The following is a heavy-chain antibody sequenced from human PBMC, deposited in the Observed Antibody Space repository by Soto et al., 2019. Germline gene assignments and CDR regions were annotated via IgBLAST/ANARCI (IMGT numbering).Heavy chain of an antibody. CDR1: GFTFSSYA. V-gene: IGHV3-30-3*01. D-gene: IGHD2-15*01. CDR2: ISYDGSNK. J-gene: IGHJ6*02. CDR3: ARDIHHCSGGSCSRYYYYYGMDV. Sequence: QVQLVESGGGVVQPGRSLRLSCAASGFTFSSYAMHWVRQAPGKGLEWVAVISYDGSNKYYADSVKGRFTISRDNSKNTXXLXRXXLRAEDTAVYYCARDIHHCSGGSCSRYYYYYGMDVWGQGTTVTVSS.